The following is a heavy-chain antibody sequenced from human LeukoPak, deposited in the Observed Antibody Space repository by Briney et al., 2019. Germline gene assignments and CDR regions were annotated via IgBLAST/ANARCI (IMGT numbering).Heavy chain of an antibody. CDR2: ISWNSGSI. CDR3: ARVYRNEEDFWTPNNYMDV. D-gene: IGHD3/OR15-3a*01. V-gene: IGHV3-9*01. J-gene: IGHJ6*03. Sequence: SLRLSCAASGFTFDDYAMHWVRQAPGKGLEWVSGISWNSGSIGYADSVKGRFTISRDNAKNSLYLQMNSLRAEDTAVYYCARVYRNEEDFWTPNNYMDVWGKGTTVTVSS. CDR1: GFTFDDYA.